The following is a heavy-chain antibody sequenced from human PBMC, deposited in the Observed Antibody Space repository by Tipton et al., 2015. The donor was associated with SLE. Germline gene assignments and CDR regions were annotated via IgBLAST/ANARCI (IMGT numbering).Heavy chain of an antibody. D-gene: IGHD3-16*01. CDR2: SYYTGGT. J-gene: IGHJ5*02. Sequence: TLSLTCNVSGGSVNFYYWSWIRQPPGKGLEWIGYSYYTGGTSYNPSLKGRVTISVDTSKNQFSLKLCSVTAADTAVYYCARVQAYEGFDPWGQGTLVTVSS. V-gene: IGHV4-59*02. CDR1: GGSVNFYY. CDR3: ARVQAYEGFDP.